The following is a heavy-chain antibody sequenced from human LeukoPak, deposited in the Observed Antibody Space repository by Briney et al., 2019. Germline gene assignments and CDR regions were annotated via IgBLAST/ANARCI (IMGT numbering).Heavy chain of an antibody. J-gene: IGHJ4*02. D-gene: IGHD4-11*01. Sequence: GGSLRLSCSASGFTFSRFWMSWVRQAPGKGLEYVALIKQGGSEIYHMDSVKGRFAVSRDDATNSLYLQMNSLRVEDTALYYCARDRESESDSEGDYWGQGTLVTVSS. CDR1: GFTFSRFW. V-gene: IGHV3-7*01. CDR2: IKQGGSEI. CDR3: ARDRESESDSEGDY.